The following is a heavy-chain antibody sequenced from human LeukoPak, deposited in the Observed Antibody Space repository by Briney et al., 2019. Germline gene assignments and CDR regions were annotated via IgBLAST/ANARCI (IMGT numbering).Heavy chain of an antibody. V-gene: IGHV3-11*01. J-gene: IGHJ4*02. CDR3: ARERGDDSSGYYGSPMIGY. Sequence: PGGSLRLSCAASGFTFSDYYMSWIRQAPGKGLEWVSYISSSGSTIYYADSVKGRFTISRDNAKNSLYLQMNSLRAEDTAVYYCARERGDDSSGYYGSPMIGYWGQGTLVTVSS. D-gene: IGHD3-22*01. CDR2: ISSSGSTI. CDR1: GFTFSDYY.